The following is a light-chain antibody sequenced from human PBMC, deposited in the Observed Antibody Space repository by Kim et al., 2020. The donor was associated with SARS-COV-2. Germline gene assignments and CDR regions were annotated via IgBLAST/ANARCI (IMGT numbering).Light chain of an antibody. CDR2: GAS. Sequence: PGERATPSCRASQSVSSSYLAWYQQKPGQAPRLLIYGASSRATGIPDRFSGSGSGTDFTLTISRLEPEDFAVYYCQQYGSSPWTFGQGTKVDIK. CDR3: QQYGSSPWT. V-gene: IGKV3-20*01. J-gene: IGKJ1*01. CDR1: QSVSSSY.